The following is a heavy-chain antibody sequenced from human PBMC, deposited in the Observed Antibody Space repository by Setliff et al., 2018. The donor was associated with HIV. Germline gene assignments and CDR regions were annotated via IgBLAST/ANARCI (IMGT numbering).Heavy chain of an antibody. Sequence: PSETLSLTCSVSGDSLIGHWWWSWIRQPPGKGLEWTGNIHYSGTTHYNPSLSSRVAISVDTSKNQVSLKLRSVTAADTAVYYCSRHNCGTTACYGVVVWGPVTMVTVSS. J-gene: IGHJ3*01. CDR2: IHYSGTT. CDR3: SRHNCGTTACYGVVV. V-gene: IGHV4-59*11. CDR1: GDSLIGHW. D-gene: IGHD2-2*01.